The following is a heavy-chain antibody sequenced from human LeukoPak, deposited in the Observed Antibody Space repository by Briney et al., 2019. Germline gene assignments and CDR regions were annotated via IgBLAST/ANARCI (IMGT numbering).Heavy chain of an antibody. CDR3: ARGEQWLVPQTFDY. CDR1: GFTFSSYS. Sequence: GGSLRLSCAASGFTFSSYSMNWVRQAPGKGLEWVSSISSSSSYIYYADSVKGRFTISRDNAKNSLYLQMNSLRAEDTAVYYCARGEQWLVPQTFDYWGQGTLVTVSS. CDR2: ISSSSSYI. J-gene: IGHJ4*02. D-gene: IGHD6-19*01. V-gene: IGHV3-21*01.